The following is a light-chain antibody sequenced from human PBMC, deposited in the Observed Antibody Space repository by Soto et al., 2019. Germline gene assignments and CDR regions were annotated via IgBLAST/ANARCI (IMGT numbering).Light chain of an antibody. CDR3: QQADRFPHT. V-gene: IGKV1-12*01. CDR1: QGISSW. Sequence: DIQMTQSPSSVSASVGERVTITWRASQGISSWLAWYQQKSWKAPKLLIYATSNLQSGVPSRFSGSGSGTDFILTISSLQPEDFATYYCQQADRFPHTFGQGTKLEIQ. J-gene: IGKJ2*01. CDR2: ATS.